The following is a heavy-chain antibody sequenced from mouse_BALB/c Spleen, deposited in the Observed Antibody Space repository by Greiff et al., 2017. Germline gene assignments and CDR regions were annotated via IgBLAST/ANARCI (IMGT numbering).Heavy chain of an antibody. CDR2: INPSTGYT. V-gene: IGHV1-7*01. J-gene: IGHJ3*01. CDR1: GYTFTSYW. Sequence: VKLMESGAELAKPGASVKMSCKASGYTFTSYWMHWVKQRPGQGLEWIGYINPSTGYTEYNQKFKDKATLTADKSSSTAYMQLSSLTSEDSAVYYCARGGLAWFAYWGQGTLVTVSA. CDR3: ARGGLAWFAY.